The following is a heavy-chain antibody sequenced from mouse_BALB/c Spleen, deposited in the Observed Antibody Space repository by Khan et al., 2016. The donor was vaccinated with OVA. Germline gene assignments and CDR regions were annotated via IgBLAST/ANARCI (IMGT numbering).Heavy chain of an antibody. CDR2: IYPGTDNS. CDR3: AREEAWYHLDH. CDR1: GYIFTSYW. D-gene: IGHD1-1*02. J-gene: IGHJ2*01. Sequence: QVQLKESGADLVRPGASVKLSCKTSGYIFTSYWIHWVKQRSGQGLEWIARIYPGTDNSYYNEKFTDMATQTADKSSSIAYMQLSSLKSEDSDVYFCAREEAWYHLDHWGQGTTLTVSS. V-gene: IGHV1-76*01.